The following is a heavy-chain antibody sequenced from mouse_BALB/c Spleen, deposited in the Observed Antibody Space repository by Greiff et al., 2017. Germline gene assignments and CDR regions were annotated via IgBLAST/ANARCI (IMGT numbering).Heavy chain of an antibody. J-gene: IGHJ4*01. CDR3: ARGGGNYAMDY. Sequence: QVQLKESGAELVRPGTSVKISCKASGYTFTNYWLGWVKQRPGHGLEWIGDIYPGGGYTNYNEKFKGKATLTADTSSSTAYMQLSSLTSEDSAVYFCARGGGNYAMDYWGQGTSVTVSS. CDR1: GYTFTNYW. CDR2: IYPGGGYT. V-gene: IGHV1-63*02.